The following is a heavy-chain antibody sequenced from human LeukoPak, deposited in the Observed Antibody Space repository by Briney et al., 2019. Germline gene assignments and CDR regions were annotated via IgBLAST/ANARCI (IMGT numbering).Heavy chain of an antibody. Sequence: GGSLRLSCVGSGFTFRSHAVSWVRQAPEKGLDWVSVISGSAHKIRYADSVKGRFTISRDNSENIVYLQMNNLRVEDTAVYYCAGRPTGYSSGYIHWGQGTLVTVSS. V-gene: IGHV3-23*01. J-gene: IGHJ4*02. CDR1: GFTFRSHA. D-gene: IGHD5-18*01. CDR3: AGRPTGYSSGYIH. CDR2: ISGSAHKI.